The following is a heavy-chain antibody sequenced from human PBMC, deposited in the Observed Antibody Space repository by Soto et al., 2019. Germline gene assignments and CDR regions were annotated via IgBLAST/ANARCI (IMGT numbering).Heavy chain of an antibody. CDR2: IYYSGST. CDR1: GGSISSSSYY. CDR3: ASHYGSGSYYSYYYYGMDV. D-gene: IGHD3-10*01. J-gene: IGHJ6*02. V-gene: IGHV4-39*01. Sequence: PSETLSLTCTVSGGSISSSSYYWGWIRQPPGKGLEWIGSIYYSGSTYYNPSLKSRVTISVDTSKNQFSLKLSSVTAADTAVYYCASHYGSGSYYSYYYYGMDVWGQGTTVTVSS.